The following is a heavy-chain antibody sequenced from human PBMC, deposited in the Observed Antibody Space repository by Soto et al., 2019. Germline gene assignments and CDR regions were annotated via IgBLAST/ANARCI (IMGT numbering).Heavy chain of an antibody. D-gene: IGHD3-22*01. Sequence: SETLCLTCTVSGGSISNGGYYWSWIRQHPGKGLEWIGYIYYSGSTYYNPSLKSRVTISVDTSKNQFSLKLSSVTAADTAVYYCARDWAYYYDSSGYPGAFDIWGQGTMVTVSS. J-gene: IGHJ3*02. V-gene: IGHV4-31*03. CDR1: GGSISNGGYY. CDR3: ARDWAYYYDSSGYPGAFDI. CDR2: IYYSGST.